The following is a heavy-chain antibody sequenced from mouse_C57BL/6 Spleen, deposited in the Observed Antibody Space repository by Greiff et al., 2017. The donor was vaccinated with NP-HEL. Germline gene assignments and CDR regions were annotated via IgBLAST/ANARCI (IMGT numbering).Heavy chain of an antibody. V-gene: IGHV1-39*01. CDR2: INPNYGTT. J-gene: IGHJ4*01. Sequence: EVHLVESGPELVKPGASVKISCKASGYSFTDYNMNWVKQSNGKSLEWIGVINPNYGTTSYNQKFKGKATLTVDQSSSTAYMQLNSLTSEDSAVYYCARKYYGSDYYAMDYWGQGTSVTVSS. D-gene: IGHD1-1*01. CDR3: ARKYYGSDYYAMDY. CDR1: GYSFTDYN.